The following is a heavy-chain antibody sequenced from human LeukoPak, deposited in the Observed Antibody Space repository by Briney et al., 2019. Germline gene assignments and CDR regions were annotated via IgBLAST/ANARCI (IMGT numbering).Heavy chain of an antibody. CDR2: INSDGSST. Sequence: PGGSLRLSCAASGFTFSSYWMHWVRQAPGKGLVWVSRINSDGSSTSYADSVKGRFTISRDNAKNSLYLQMNSLRAEDTAVYYCARDLHYDFWSGYRIYWGQGTLVTVSS. D-gene: IGHD3-3*01. CDR3: ARDLHYDFWSGYRIY. CDR1: GFTFSSYW. J-gene: IGHJ4*02. V-gene: IGHV3-74*01.